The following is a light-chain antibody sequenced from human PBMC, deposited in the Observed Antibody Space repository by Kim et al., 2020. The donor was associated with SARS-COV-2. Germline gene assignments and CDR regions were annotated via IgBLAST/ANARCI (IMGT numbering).Light chain of an antibody. CDR3: QQYASSPTT. CDR2: DAS. CDR1: QTVSTSY. V-gene: IGKV3-20*01. J-gene: IGKJ4*01. Sequence: EFVVFHSPFPLSLSPGERATLSCRASQTVSTSYLAWYQQKPGQAPRLLINDASRRATGSPDRFSGSGSGTDFTLTSSRLEPEDFAVSYCQQYASSPTTFGGGTKVDIK.